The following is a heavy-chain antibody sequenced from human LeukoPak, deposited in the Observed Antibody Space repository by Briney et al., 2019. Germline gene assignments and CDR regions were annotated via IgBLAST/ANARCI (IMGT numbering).Heavy chain of an antibody. CDR3: ARGSGYGGY. V-gene: IGHV4-34*01. CDR1: GGSFSGYY. CDR2: INHSGST. J-gene: IGHJ4*02. D-gene: IGHD5-18*01. Sequence: XETLSLTCAVYGGSFSGYYWSWIRQPPGKGLEWIGEINHSGSTNYNPSLKSRVTISVDTSKNQFSLKLSSVTAADTAVYYCARGSGYGGYWGQGTLVTVSS.